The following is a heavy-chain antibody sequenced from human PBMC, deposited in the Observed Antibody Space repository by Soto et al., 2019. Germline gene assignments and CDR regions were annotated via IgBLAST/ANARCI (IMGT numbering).Heavy chain of an antibody. CDR1: GGSFSGYY. D-gene: IGHD5-18*01. J-gene: IGHJ4*02. V-gene: IGHV4-34*01. CDR3: AREIEYSYGL. CDR2: INHSGST. Sequence: SETLSLTCAVYGGSFSGYYWSWIRQPPGKGLGWIGEINHSGSTNYNPSLKSRVTISVDTSKNQFSLKLSSVTAADTAVYYCAREIEYSYGLWGQGTLVTVSS.